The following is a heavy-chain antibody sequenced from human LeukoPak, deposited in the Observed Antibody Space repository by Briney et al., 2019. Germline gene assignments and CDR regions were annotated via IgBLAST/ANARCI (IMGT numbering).Heavy chain of an antibody. Sequence: GASVKVSCKASGYTFTSYAMNWVRQAPGQGLEWRGWINTNTGNPTYAQGFTGRFVFSLDTSVSTAYLQISSLKAEDTAVYYCARGLTMVRGVIRAFDIWGQGTMVTVSS. V-gene: IGHV7-4-1*02. CDR1: GYTFTSYA. CDR2: INTNTGNP. CDR3: ARGLTMVRGVIRAFDI. J-gene: IGHJ3*02. D-gene: IGHD3-10*01.